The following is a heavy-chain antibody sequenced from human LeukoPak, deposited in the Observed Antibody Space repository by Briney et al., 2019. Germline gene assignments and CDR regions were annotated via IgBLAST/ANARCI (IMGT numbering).Heavy chain of an antibody. V-gene: IGHV4-34*01. Sequence: SETLSLTCAVYSESFNGYYWNWIRQPPGKGLEWIGEVTHSGTTNFNPSLKSRVTISADNSKKQFSLKLSSVTAADTAIYFCASREPTDFDRSDYSRSGKNWFDPWGLGTLVTVSS. D-gene: IGHD3-22*01. CDR1: SESFNGYY. CDR2: VTHSGTT. J-gene: IGHJ5*02. CDR3: ASREPTDFDRSDYSRSGKNWFDP.